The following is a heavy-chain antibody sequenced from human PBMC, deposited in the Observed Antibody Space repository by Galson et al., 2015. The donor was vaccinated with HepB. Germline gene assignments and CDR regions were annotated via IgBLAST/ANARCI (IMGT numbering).Heavy chain of an antibody. V-gene: IGHV3-23*01. J-gene: IGHJ5*02. D-gene: IGHD3-10*01. CDR3: ARDRTMVQGVIPMLDP. Sequence: LRLSCAASGFTFSSYAMNWVRQAPGKGLEWVSAISASGGNTYYADSVRGRFTISRDNSKNTLYLQMNSLRAEDTAVYYCARDRTMVQGVIPMLDPWGQGTLVTVSS. CDR1: GFTFSSYA. CDR2: ISASGGNT.